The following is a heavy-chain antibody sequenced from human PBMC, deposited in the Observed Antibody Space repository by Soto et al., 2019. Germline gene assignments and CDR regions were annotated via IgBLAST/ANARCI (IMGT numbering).Heavy chain of an antibody. Sequence: QVQLVESGGGVVQPGRSLRLSCAASGFTFSSYAMHWVRQAPGKGLEWVAVISYDGSNKYYADSVKGRFTISRDNSKNTLYLQMNSLRAEDTAVYYCARDGRFDRYYFDYWGQGTLVTVSS. J-gene: IGHJ4*02. D-gene: IGHD3-3*01. CDR3: ARDGRFDRYYFDY. CDR1: GFTFSSYA. V-gene: IGHV3-30-3*01. CDR2: ISYDGSNK.